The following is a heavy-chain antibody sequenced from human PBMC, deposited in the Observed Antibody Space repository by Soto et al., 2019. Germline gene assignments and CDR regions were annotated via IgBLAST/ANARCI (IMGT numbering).Heavy chain of an antibody. CDR1: GFTFSSYS. J-gene: IGHJ6*02. CDR3: ANARVLNGMDV. Sequence: PGGSLRLSCAASGFTFSSYSMNWVRQAPGQGLEWVSSISSSSSYIYYADSVKGRFTISSDNAKNSLYLQMNSLRAEDTAVYYCANARVLNGMDVWGQGTTVTVSS. V-gene: IGHV3-21*01. CDR2: ISSSSSYI.